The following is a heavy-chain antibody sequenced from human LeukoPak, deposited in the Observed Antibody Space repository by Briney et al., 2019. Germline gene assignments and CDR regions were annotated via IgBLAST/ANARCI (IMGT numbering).Heavy chain of an antibody. CDR3: VRWGPDKAMDV. Sequence: GRSLRLSCAASGFTFSSHGMHWVRQAPGKGPEWVAVIWYDGSNKYYADSVKGRFTISRDNSKSTLYVEMNSLRAEDTAVYYCVRWGPDKAMDVWDKGTMVTVSS. CDR1: GFTFSSHG. CDR2: IWYDGSNK. V-gene: IGHV3-33*01. J-gene: IGHJ6*03. D-gene: IGHD7-27*01.